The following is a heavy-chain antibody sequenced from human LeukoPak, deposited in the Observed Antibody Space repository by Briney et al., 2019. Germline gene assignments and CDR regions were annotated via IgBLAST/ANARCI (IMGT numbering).Heavy chain of an antibody. Sequence: GGSLRLSCAASGFTFSSYSMNWVRQAPGKGLGRVSSISSRSSYIYYTDSLKGRFTISRDNAKNSLYLQMNSLRAEDTAVYYCARRGSGGREVILHTAYWGQATLVTVSS. D-gene: IGHD3-10*01. J-gene: IGHJ4*02. CDR3: ARRGSGGREVILHTAY. CDR2: ISSRSSYI. CDR1: GFTFSSYS. V-gene: IGHV3-21*01.